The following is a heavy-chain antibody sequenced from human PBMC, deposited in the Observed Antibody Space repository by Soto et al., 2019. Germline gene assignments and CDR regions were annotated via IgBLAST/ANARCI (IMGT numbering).Heavy chain of an antibody. J-gene: IGHJ6*02. CDR1: GFTFSSYA. D-gene: IGHD3-9*01. CDR3: ARDRELRYFDWLLLGYYYYYGMDV. CDR2: ISYDGSNK. Sequence: QVQLVESGGGVVQPGRSLRLSCAASGFTFSSYAMHWVRQAPGKGLEWVAVISYDGSNKYYADSVKGRFTISSDNSKNPLYLQMNSLRAEDTAVYYCARDRELRYFDWLLLGYYYYYGMDVWGQGTTVTVSS. V-gene: IGHV3-30-3*01.